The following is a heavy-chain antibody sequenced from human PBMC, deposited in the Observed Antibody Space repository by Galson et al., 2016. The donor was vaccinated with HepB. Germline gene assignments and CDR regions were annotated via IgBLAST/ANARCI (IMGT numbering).Heavy chain of an antibody. CDR2: VRGSGGST. V-gene: IGHV3-23*01. CDR3: ARKELYYYYYGMDV. Sequence: SGAEVKKPGESLRISCQTSGYSFSDYWISWVRQAPGKGLEWISGVRGSGGSTSYAASVKGRFTISRDNSKNTLFLQMNSLRAEDTAVYYCARKELYYYYYGMDVWGQGTTVTVSS. D-gene: IGHD1-7*01. J-gene: IGHJ6*02. CDR1: GYSFSDYW.